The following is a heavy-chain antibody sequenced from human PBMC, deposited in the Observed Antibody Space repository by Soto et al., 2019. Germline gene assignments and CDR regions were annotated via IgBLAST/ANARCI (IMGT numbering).Heavy chain of an antibody. J-gene: IGHJ4*02. CDR3: ARSPGYYYDSSGYPVDY. CDR2: INHSGST. V-gene: IGHV4-34*01. Sequence: SETLSLTCAVYGGSFSGYYWSWIRQPPGKGLEWIGEINHSGSTNYNPSLKSRVTISVDTSKNQFSLKLSSVTAADTAVYYCARSPGYYYDSSGYPVDYWGQGTLVTVS. D-gene: IGHD3-22*01. CDR1: GGSFSGYY.